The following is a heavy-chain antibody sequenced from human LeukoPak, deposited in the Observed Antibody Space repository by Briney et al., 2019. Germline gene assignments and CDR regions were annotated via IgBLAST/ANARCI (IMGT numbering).Heavy chain of an antibody. Sequence: ASVKVSCKASGYTFISYGFSWVRQAPGQWLEWMGWISADNGNTNYAQKLQGRVTMTTDTSTSTVYMELRSLRSDDTAVYYCARDYGSGSDYYFDYWGQGTLVTVSS. CDR2: ISADNGNT. CDR3: ARDYGSGSDYYFDY. CDR1: GYTFISYG. J-gene: IGHJ4*02. V-gene: IGHV1-18*01. D-gene: IGHD3-10*01.